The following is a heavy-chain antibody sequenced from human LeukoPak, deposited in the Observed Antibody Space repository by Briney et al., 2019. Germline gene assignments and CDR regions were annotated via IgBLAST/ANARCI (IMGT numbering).Heavy chain of an antibody. CDR1: GFTFSRFE. V-gene: IGHV3-48*03. J-gene: IGHJ3*02. D-gene: IGHD6-19*01. Sequence: GGSLRLSCVASGFTFSRFEMNWVRQAPGKGLEWISHISSGTYIAYADSVKGRFTISRDNAKNSLYLQMNSLRAEDTAVYYCATRSIIAVDQIDAFDIWGQGTMVTVSS. CDR2: ISSGTYI. CDR3: ATRSIIAVDQIDAFDI.